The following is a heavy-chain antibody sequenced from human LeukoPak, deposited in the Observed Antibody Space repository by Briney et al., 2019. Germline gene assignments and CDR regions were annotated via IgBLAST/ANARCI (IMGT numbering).Heavy chain of an antibody. J-gene: IGHJ4*02. CDR3: AKASIAVARRLGYFDY. V-gene: IGHV3-9*01. Sequence: PGRSLRLSCAASGFTFDDYAMHWVRQAPGKVLEWVSGISWNSGSIGYADSVKGRFTISRDNAKNSLYLQMNSLRAEDTALYYCAKASIAVARRLGYFDYWGQGTLVTVSS. D-gene: IGHD6-19*01. CDR2: ISWNSGSI. CDR1: GFTFDDYA.